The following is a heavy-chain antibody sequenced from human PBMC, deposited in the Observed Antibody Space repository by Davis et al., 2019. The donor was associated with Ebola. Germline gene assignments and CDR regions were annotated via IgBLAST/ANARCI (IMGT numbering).Heavy chain of an antibody. Sequence: GGSLRLSCAASGFTFSSYAMSWVRQAPGKGLEWVSAISGSGGSTYYADSVKGRFTISGDNSKNTLYLQMNSLRAEDTAVYYCAKPLGNCCDFDYWGRGTLVTVSS. V-gene: IGHV3-23*01. CDR3: AKPLGNCCDFDY. CDR1: GFTFSSYA. D-gene: IGHD1-1*01. CDR2: ISGSGGST. J-gene: IGHJ4*02.